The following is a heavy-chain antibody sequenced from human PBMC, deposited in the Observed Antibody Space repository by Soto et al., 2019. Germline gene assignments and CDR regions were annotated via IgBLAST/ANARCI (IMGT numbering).Heavy chain of an antibody. CDR1: GDSIKTNQ. J-gene: IGHJ4*02. V-gene: IGHV4-59*01. CDR3: ARDHMGSLDY. D-gene: IGHD2-15*01. Sequence: SSETLSLTCIVSGDSIKTNQCGWIRQPPGKGLEWIAYISNSGTANHNPSLKSRVTMSIDMARNQFSLHLNSVTAALTSVYYCARDHMGSLDYWSQRIRVRVS. CDR2: ISNSGTA.